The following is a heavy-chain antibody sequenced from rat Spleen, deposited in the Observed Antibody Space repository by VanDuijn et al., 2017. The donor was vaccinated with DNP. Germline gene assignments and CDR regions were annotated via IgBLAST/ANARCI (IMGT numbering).Heavy chain of an antibody. CDR1: GFNFNDYW. D-gene: IGHD2-1*01. J-gene: IGHJ4*01. CDR3: VREDKGVDA. V-gene: IGHV4-2*01. CDR2: INKDSSIK. Sequence: EVKLVESGGGLVQPGRSLKLSCAASGFNFNDYWMGWVRQAPGKGLEWIAEINKDSSIKKYTPSLKDKIMISRDNAQNTLYLQMSELGSEDTATYYCVREDKGVDAWGQGTSVTVSS.